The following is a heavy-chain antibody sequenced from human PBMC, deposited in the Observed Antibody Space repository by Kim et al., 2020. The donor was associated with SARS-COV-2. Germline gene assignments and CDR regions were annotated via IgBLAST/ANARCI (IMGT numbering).Heavy chain of an antibody. CDR2: IIPIFGTA. CDR1: GGTFSSYA. J-gene: IGHJ2*01. V-gene: IGHV1-69*13. CDR3: ARLQRPYYYDSSGSSYWYFDL. Sequence: SVKVSCKASGGTFSSYAISWVRQAPGQGLEWMGGIIPIFGTANYAQKFQGRVTITADESTSTAYMELSSLRSEDTAVYYCARLQRPYYYDSSGSSYWYFDLWGRGTLVTVSS. D-gene: IGHD3-22*01.